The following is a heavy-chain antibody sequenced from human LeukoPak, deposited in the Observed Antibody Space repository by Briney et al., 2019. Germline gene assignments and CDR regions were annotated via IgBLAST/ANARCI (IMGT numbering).Heavy chain of an antibody. Sequence: ASVKLSCKASGYTFTGYYMHWVRQAPGQGLEWMGRINPNSGGTNYAQKFQGRVTMTRDTSISTAYMELSRLRSDDTAVYYCARDGREFGESPNLDYWGQGTLVTVSS. CDR2: INPNSGGT. CDR1: GYTFTGYY. J-gene: IGHJ4*02. V-gene: IGHV1-2*06. CDR3: ARDGREFGESPNLDY. D-gene: IGHD3-10*01.